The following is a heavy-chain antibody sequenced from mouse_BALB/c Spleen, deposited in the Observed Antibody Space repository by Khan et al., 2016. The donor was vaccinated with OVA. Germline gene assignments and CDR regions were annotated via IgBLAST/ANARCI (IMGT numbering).Heavy chain of an antibody. Sequence: VQLQQPGPEVMKPGTSVNISCKASGYSFTTYYIHWVKQSHEKSLEWIGYIDPFNGDTNYNQNFKGKATLTVDRSSSTAYMHLSGLTSEDSAVFYCTRLGLNNWFAYWGQGTLVTVSA. D-gene: IGHD1-3*01. J-gene: IGHJ3*01. CDR1: GYSFTTYY. CDR2: IDPFNGDT. CDR3: TRLGLNNWFAY. V-gene: IGHV1S135*01.